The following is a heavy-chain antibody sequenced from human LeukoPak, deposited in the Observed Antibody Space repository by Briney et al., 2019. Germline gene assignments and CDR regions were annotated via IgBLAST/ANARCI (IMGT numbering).Heavy chain of an antibody. V-gene: IGHV4-61*02. D-gene: IGHD6-19*01. CDR3: ARVRSSGWYGVAGAFDI. CDR2: IYTSGST. J-gene: IGHJ3*02. CDR1: GGSISSGSYY. Sequence: SETLSLTCTVSGGSISSGSYYWSWIRQPAGKGLEWIGRIYTSGSTNYNPSLKSRVTISVDTSKNQFSLKLSSVTAADTAMYYCARVRSSGWYGVAGAFDIWGQGTMVTVSS.